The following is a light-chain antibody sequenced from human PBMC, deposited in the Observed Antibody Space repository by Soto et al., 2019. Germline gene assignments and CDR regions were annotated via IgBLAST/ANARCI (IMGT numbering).Light chain of an antibody. CDR2: GNS. CDR1: SSNIGAGYD. J-gene: IGLJ2*01. Sequence: QSVLTQPPSVSGAPGQRGTLSCTGSSSNIGAGYDVHWYQQLPGTAPKLLIYGNSNRPSGVTDRFSGSNSGTSDSLAITGLQAEDEAEYYCQSYGSSLSGVVFGGGTKVTVL. V-gene: IGLV1-40*01. CDR3: QSYGSSLSGVV.